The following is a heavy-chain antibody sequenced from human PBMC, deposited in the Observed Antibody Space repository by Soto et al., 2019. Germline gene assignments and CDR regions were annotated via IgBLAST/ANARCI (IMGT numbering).Heavy chain of an antibody. Sequence: EVQLLESGGGLVQPGGSLRLSCAASGFTFSSYAVSWVRQAPGKGLEWVSGISGSGGSAYYADSLKGRFTISRDNSKNTLYLQMNSLRAEDTAVYYCAKHSLPGYFSRPFDYWGQGTLVTVSS. J-gene: IGHJ4*02. CDR2: ISGSGGSA. CDR1: GFTFSSYA. D-gene: IGHD6-13*01. V-gene: IGHV3-23*01. CDR3: AKHSLPGYFSRPFDY.